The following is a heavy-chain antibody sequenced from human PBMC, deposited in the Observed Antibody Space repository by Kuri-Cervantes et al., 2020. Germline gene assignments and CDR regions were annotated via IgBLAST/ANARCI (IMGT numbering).Heavy chain of an antibody. J-gene: IGHJ6*02. CDR2: IWYDGSNK. CDR3: ARDGLTGYYYDSSGYSPNYYYYYGMDV. D-gene: IGHD3-22*01. Sequence: LSLTCAASGFTFSSYGMHWVRQAPGKGLEWVAVIWYDGSNKYYADSVKGRFTISRDNSKNTLYLQMNSLRAEDTAVYYCARDGLTGYYYDSSGYSPNYYYYYGMDVWGQGTTVTVSS. V-gene: IGHV3-33*01. CDR1: GFTFSSYG.